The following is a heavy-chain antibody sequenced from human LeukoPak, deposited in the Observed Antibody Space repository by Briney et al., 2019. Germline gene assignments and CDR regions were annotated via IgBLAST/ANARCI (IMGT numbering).Heavy chain of an antibody. J-gene: IGHJ4*02. CDR3: ARGPLEMATITPFDY. Sequence: GGSLRLSCAASGFTFSSYDMSWVRQAPGKGLEWVSEISGSGRNTYYADSVKGRFTISRDNSKNTLYLQMNSLRAEDTAVYYCARGPLEMATITPFDYWAREPWSPSPQ. CDR2: ISGSGRNT. D-gene: IGHD5-24*01. V-gene: IGHV3-23*01. CDR1: GFTFSSYD.